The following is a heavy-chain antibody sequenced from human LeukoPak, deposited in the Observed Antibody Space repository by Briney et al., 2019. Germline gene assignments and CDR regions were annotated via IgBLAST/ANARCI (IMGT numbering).Heavy chain of an antibody. CDR3: VGGNTIFGVVPYYFDY. D-gene: IGHD3-3*01. J-gene: IGHJ4*02. V-gene: IGHV4-39*01. CDR1: GGSISSSSYY. Sequence: SETLYLTCTVSGGSISSSSYYWGWIRQPPGKGLEWIGSIYYSGSTYYNPSLKSRVTISVDTSKNQFSLKLSSVTAADTAVYYCVGGNTIFGVVPYYFDYWGQGTLVTVSS. CDR2: IYYSGST.